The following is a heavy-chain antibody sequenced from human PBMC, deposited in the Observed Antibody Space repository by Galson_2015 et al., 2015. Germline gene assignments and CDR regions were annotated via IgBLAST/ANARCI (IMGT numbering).Heavy chain of an antibody. CDR2: ISYDGSNK. V-gene: IGHV3-30-3*01. D-gene: IGHD3-10*01. CDR1: GFTFSSYA. CDR3: ARGVFVYYYGSGSRRAEYFQH. Sequence: SLRLSCAASGFTFSSYAMHWVRQAPGKGLEWVAVISYDGSNKYYADSVKGRFTISRDNSKNTLYLQMNSLRAEDTAVYYCARGVFVYYYGSGSRRAEYFQHWGQGTLVTVSS. J-gene: IGHJ1*01.